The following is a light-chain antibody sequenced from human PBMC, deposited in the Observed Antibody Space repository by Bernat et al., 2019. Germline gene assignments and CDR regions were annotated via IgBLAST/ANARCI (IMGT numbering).Light chain of an antibody. J-gene: IGKJ1*01. CDR2: KAS. CDR3: QQYRSYWT. Sequence: DIRMTQSPSTLSASVGDRVTITCRASQSISSQLAWYQQKPGKAPKPLIYKASSLESGVPSRFSGSGSGTEFTLTISSLQPDDFATYYCQQYRSYWTCGQGTKVEIK. CDR1: QSISSQ. V-gene: IGKV1-5*03.